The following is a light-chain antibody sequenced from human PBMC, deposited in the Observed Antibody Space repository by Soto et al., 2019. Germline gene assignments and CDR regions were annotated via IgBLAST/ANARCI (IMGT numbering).Light chain of an antibody. CDR3: SSYAGSKNFV. CDR1: SSDVGGYDY. Sequence: QSVPTQPPSASGSPGQSVTISCTGTSSDVGGYDYVSWYQQHPGKAPKLMIYEVTKRPSRVPDRFSGSKSGNTASLTVSGLQAEDEADYYCSSYAGSKNFVFGTGNKLTVL. J-gene: IGLJ1*01. V-gene: IGLV2-8*01. CDR2: EVT.